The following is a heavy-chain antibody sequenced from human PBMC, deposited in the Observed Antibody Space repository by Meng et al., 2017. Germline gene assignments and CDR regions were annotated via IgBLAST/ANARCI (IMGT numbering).Heavy chain of an antibody. CDR2: ISTTGSSI. J-gene: IGHJ5*02. V-gene: IGHV3-11*04. D-gene: IGHD2/OR15-2a*01. Sequence: GQLVESGGGLVKPGGSLMLSCAASGFTFRDYYMTWIRQALGKGLEWVSSISTTGSSIYYADSVKGRFSISRDNAENSLYLQINSLRVEDTAVYYCARDHGFLNWFDPWGQGTLVTVSS. CDR3: ARDHGFLNWFDP. CDR1: GFTFRDYY.